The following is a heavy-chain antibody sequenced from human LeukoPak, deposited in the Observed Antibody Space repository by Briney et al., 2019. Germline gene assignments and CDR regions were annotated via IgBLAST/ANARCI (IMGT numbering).Heavy chain of an antibody. CDR2: ITGMGNII. D-gene: IGHD2-2*02. V-gene: IGHV3-21*01. CDR1: GFTFTGYT. J-gene: IGHJ4*02. Sequence: GGSLRLSCAGSGFTFTGYTMNSVRQSPGKGLEWVSSITGMGNIINYADSVKGRFTISRDNSKNSLYLQLNSLTAEDTAFYYCANSYTDTWFYFDHWGQGTLVSVSS. CDR3: ANSYTDTWFYFDH.